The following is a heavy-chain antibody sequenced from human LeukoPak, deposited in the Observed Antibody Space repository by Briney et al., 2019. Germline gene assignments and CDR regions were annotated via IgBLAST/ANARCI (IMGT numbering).Heavy chain of an antibody. CDR1: GFTFRNYG. CDR3: AKVIRASISVIVVVKASFDY. V-gene: IGHV3-30*02. Sequence: PGGSLRLSCAASGFTFRNYGMHWVRQAPGKGLEWVAFIRYDGSEKYYADFVKGRFTISRDNSKNTLHSQMNSLRAEDTAVYYCAKVIRASISVIVVVKASFDYWGQGSLVTVSS. CDR2: IRYDGSEK. J-gene: IGHJ4*02. D-gene: IGHD3-22*01.